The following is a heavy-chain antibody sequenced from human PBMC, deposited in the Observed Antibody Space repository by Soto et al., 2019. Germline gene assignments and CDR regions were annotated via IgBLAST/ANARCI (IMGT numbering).Heavy chain of an antibody. CDR2: IYYSGST. V-gene: IGHV4-31*01. CDR3: ARLRYYDILTGEKYYFDY. J-gene: IGHJ4*02. D-gene: IGHD3-9*01. CDR1: GGSISSGGYY. Sequence: QVQLQESGPGLVKPSQTLSLTCTVSGGSISSGGYYWSWIRQHPGKGLEWIGYIYYSGSTYYNPSLKSQVTITVDTSKNQFSLKLSSVTAADTAVYYCARLRYYDILTGEKYYFDYWGQGTLVTVSS.